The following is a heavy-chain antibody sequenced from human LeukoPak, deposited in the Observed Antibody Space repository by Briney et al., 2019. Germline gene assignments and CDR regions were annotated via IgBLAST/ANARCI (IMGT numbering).Heavy chain of an antibody. V-gene: IGHV3-23*01. CDR1: GFTFSSYG. D-gene: IGHD3-10*01. CDR2: ISGSGGST. Sequence: PGGSLRLSCAASGFTFSSYGMSWVRQAPGKGLEWVSAISGSGGSTYYADSVKGRFTISRDNSKNTLYLQMNSLRAEDTAVYYCARERGWFGELLTPPPVDPWGQGTLVTVSS. CDR3: ARERGWFGELLTPPPVDP. J-gene: IGHJ5*02.